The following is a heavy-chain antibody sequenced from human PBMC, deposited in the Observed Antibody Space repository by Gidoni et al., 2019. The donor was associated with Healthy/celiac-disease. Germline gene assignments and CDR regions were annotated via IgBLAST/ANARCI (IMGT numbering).Heavy chain of an antibody. CDR2: IYYSGST. Sequence: QLQLQESGPGLVTPSETLSLTCTVSGGSISSSSYYWGWIRQPPGKGLEWIGSIYYSGSTYYNPSLKSRVTISVDTSKNQFSLKLSSVTAADTAVYYCASGGGSTGWFDPWGQGTLVTVSS. CDR3: ASGGGSTGWFDP. V-gene: IGHV4-39*07. J-gene: IGHJ5*02. CDR1: GGSISSSSYY. D-gene: IGHD3-16*01.